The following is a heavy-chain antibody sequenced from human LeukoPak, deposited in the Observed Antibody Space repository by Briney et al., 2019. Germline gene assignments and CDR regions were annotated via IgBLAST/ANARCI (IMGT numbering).Heavy chain of an antibody. V-gene: IGHV4-4*02. CDR2: VHLDGRT. J-gene: IGHJ4*02. CDR3: AREGGFYRPLDY. D-gene: IGHD3-3*01. CDR1: GGSVTSTNW. Sequence: PSETLSLTCAVSGGSVTSTNWWTWVRQPPGKGLEWIAEVHLDGRTNYNPSLTGRLTMSVDLYENHISLKMTSVTAADTAVYYCAREGGFYRPLDYSGQGMLVTVSS.